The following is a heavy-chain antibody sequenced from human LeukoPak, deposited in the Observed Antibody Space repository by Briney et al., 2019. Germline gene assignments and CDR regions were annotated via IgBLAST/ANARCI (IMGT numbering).Heavy chain of an antibody. J-gene: IGHJ4*02. CDR2: IYSGGST. Sequence: GGSLRLSCAASGFTVSSNYMSWVRQAPGKGLEWVSVIYSGGSTYYADSVKGRFTISRDNSKNTLYLQMNSLRAEDTAVYYCARARTEEWELHNYFDYWGQGTLVTVSS. CDR1: GFTVSSNY. D-gene: IGHD1-26*01. V-gene: IGHV3-66*01. CDR3: ARARTEEWELHNYFDY.